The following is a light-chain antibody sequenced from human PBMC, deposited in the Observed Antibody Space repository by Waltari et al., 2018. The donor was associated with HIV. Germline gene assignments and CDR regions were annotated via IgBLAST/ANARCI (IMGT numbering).Light chain of an antibody. CDR1: SSDVGGYKY. J-gene: IGLJ1*01. V-gene: IGLV2-11*01. CDR3: CSYAGSYSYV. CDR2: DVS. Sequence: QSALTQPRSVSGSPGQSVTISCTGSSSDVGGYKYVSWYEQHPGKAPKLMIYDVSKRPSGVPGRFSGSKSGNTASLTISGRQAEDEADYYCCSYAGSYSYVFGTGTKVTVL.